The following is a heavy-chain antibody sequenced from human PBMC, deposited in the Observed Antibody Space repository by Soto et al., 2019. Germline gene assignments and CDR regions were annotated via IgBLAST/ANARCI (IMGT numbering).Heavy chain of an antibody. CDR1: SGSISSSNW. CDR2: IYHSGST. D-gene: IGHD6-19*01. J-gene: IGHJ3*02. V-gene: IGHV4-4*02. Sequence: QVQLQESGPGLVKPSGTLSLTCAVSSGSISSSNWWSWVRQPPGKGLEWIGEIYHSGSTNYNPSLRSRVTISVHKSTNQFSLKLSSVTAADTAVYYCAGGITVAGPSRDGFDIWGQGTMVTVSS. CDR3: AGGITVAGPSRDGFDI.